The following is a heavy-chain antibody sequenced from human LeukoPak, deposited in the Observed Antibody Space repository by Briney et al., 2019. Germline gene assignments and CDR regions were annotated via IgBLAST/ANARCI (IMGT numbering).Heavy chain of an antibody. CDR2: IYCGDSDT. V-gene: IGHV5-51*01. CDR3: ARSALSSGSLYYFEY. CDR1: GFSFSRYW. J-gene: IGHJ4*02. D-gene: IGHD1-26*01. Sequence: GESLKISCQGFGFSFSRYWIGWVRQMPGRGLEWMGIIYCGDSDTRYGPSFQGQVTISADRSTSTAYLQCSSLKASDTAIYYCARSALSSGSLYYFEYWGQGTLVTVSS.